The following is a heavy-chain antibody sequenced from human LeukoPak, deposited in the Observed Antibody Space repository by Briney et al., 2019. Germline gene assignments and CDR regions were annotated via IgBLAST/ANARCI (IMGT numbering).Heavy chain of an antibody. CDR3: ARDGPTAMIRGLYGMDV. D-gene: IGHD3-10*01. CDR2: IYYSGST. Sequence: SETLSLTCTVSGASISSYYWSWIRQPPGKGLEWIGYIYYSGSTNYNPSLKSRVTISVDTSKNQFSLKLSSVTAADTAVYYCARDGPTAMIRGLYGMDVWGQGTTVTVSS. V-gene: IGHV4-59*12. J-gene: IGHJ6*02. CDR1: GASISSYY.